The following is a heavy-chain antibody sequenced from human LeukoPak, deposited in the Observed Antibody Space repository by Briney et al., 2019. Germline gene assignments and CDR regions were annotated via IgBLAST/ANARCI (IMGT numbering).Heavy chain of an antibody. CDR1: GFTFSSYS. D-gene: IGHD6-13*01. J-gene: IGHJ4*02. CDR2: ISSSSSYI. V-gene: IGHV3-21*04. Sequence: GGSLRLSCAASGFTFSSYSMNWVRQAPGKGLEWVSSISSSSSYIYYADSVKGRFTISRDNSKNTLYLQMNSLRAEDTAVYYCAKGQPEDYWGQGTLVTVSS. CDR3: AKGQPEDY.